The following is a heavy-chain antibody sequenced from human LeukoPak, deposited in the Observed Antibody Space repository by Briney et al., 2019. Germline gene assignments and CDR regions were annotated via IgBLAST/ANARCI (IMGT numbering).Heavy chain of an antibody. CDR3: ARRYRSSGPFDY. CDR1: GYNFTNYW. CDR2: IYPGDSGT. Sequence: GESLKISCKGSGYNFTNYWIGWVRQMPGKGLEWMGIIYPGDSGTRYSPSFQGQVTISADKSISTAFLQWSSLKASDAAMYYCARRYRSSGPFDYWGQGTLVTVSS. V-gene: IGHV5-51*01. J-gene: IGHJ4*02. D-gene: IGHD6-6*01.